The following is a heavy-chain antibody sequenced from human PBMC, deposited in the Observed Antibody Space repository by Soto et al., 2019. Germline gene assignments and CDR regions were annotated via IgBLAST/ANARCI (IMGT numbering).Heavy chain of an antibody. Sequence: QVQLVQSGAEVKKPGSSVKVSCKASGGTSSSYAISWVRQAPGQGLEWMGGIIPIFGTANYAQKFQGRVTITADESTSTAYMELSSLRSEDTAVYYCARDHHPVAGRTYGMDVWGQGTTVTVSS. CDR2: IIPIFGTA. D-gene: IGHD6-19*01. J-gene: IGHJ6*02. V-gene: IGHV1-69*01. CDR3: ARDHHPVAGRTYGMDV. CDR1: GGTSSSYA.